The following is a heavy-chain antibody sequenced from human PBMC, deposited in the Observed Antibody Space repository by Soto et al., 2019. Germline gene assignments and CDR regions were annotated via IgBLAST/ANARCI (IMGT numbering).Heavy chain of an antibody. D-gene: IGHD3-16*01. Sequence: QVQLVQSGAEVKKPGASVKVSCKASGYTFTSYGISWVRQAPGQGLEWMGWISAYNGNTNYAQKLQGRVTMTTDTSKSTAYRVLGSVRCDKTAVYYCARDLAPAGGSGSFDLWGRGTLVTVSS. V-gene: IGHV1-18*01. CDR1: GYTFTSYG. CDR3: ARDLAPAGGSGSFDL. CDR2: ISAYNGNT. J-gene: IGHJ2*01.